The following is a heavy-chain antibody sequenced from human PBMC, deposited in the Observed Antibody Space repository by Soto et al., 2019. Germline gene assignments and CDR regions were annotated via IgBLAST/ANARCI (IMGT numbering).Heavy chain of an antibody. J-gene: IGHJ4*02. CDR1: GFTFSDHY. Sequence: EVQLVESGGGLVQAGGSLRLSCAASGFTFSDHYMDWVRQAPGKGLEWVARSRDKAKGFSIAYAASVTGRFTISRDDSKNSLYLQTDSLKTEDTAVYYCARDPSRGYWGQGTLVTVSS. CDR2: SRDKAKGFSI. V-gene: IGHV3-72*01. CDR3: ARDPSRGY.